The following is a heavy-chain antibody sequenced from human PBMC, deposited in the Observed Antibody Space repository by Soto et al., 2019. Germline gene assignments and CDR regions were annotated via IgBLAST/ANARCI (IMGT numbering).Heavy chain of an antibody. V-gene: IGHV3-30-3*01. Sequence: QVQLVESGGGVVQPGRSLRLSCAASGFTFSSYAMHWVRQAPGKGLEWVAVISYDGSNKYYADSVKGRFTISRDNSKNTLYMQMSSLRAEDTAVYYSANGYYDSSGYFGSDWGQRTLVTVSS. J-gene: IGHJ4*02. CDR1: GFTFSSYA. D-gene: IGHD3-22*01. CDR2: ISYDGSNK. CDR3: ANGYYDSSGYFGSD.